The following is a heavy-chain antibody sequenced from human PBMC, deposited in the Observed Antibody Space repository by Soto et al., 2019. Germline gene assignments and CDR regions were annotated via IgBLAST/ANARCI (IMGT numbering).Heavy chain of an antibody. V-gene: IGHV4-31*03. Sequence: SETLSLTCTVSGGSISSGGYYWTWIRQHPGKGLEWIGYNYYSGITYYNPSLKSRVTISLDTSKNQFSLKLSSVTAADTAVYYCARGSSIAGLYYGMDGWGQGTKVTVSS. J-gene: IGHJ6*02. CDR1: GGSISSGGYY. CDR2: NYYSGIT. CDR3: ARGSSIAGLYYGMDG. D-gene: IGHD6-6*01.